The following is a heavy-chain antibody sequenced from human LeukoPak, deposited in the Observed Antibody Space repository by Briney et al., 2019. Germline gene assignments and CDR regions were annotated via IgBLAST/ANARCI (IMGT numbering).Heavy chain of an antibody. D-gene: IGHD6-13*01. Sequence: GESLKISCKGSGYSFTSYWIGWVRQMPGKGLEWVGIIYPGDSDTRYSPSFQGQVTISADKSISTAYLQWSSLKASDTAMYYCARSIAAAGFGYYYGMDVWGQGTTVTVSS. V-gene: IGHV5-51*01. J-gene: IGHJ6*02. CDR2: IYPGDSDT. CDR1: GYSFTSYW. CDR3: ARSIAAAGFGYYYGMDV.